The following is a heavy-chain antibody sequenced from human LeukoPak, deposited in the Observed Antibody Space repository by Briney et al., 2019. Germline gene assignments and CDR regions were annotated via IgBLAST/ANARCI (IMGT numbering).Heavy chain of an antibody. V-gene: IGHV3-33*06. Sequence: PGGSLRLSCAASGFTFSSYGMHWVRQAPGKGLEWVAVIWYDGSNKYYADSVKGRFTISRDNSKNTLYLQMNSLRAEDTAVYYCAKDSEADGWLDPWGQGTLVTVSS. CDR2: IWYDGSNK. CDR1: GFTFSSYG. CDR3: AKDSEADGWLDP. J-gene: IGHJ5*02. D-gene: IGHD3-10*01.